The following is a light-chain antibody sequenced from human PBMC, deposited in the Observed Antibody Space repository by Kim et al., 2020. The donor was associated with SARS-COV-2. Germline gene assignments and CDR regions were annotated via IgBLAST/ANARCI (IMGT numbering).Light chain of an antibody. Sequence: QSVLTQPPSVSGAPGQRVSISCSGSSSNIGSNSVNWYQQVPGAAPKLLIYSTNQRPSGVPDRFSASKSGPSASLAIIGLQSEDDGDYYCAAWDDSIYGHVFGTGTQLTVL. V-gene: IGLV1-44*01. CDR1: SSNIGSNS. CDR3: AAWDDSIYGHV. J-gene: IGLJ1*01. CDR2: STN.